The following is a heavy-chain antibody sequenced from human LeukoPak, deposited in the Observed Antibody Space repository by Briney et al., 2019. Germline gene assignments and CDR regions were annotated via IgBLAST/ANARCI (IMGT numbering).Heavy chain of an antibody. CDR2: IYTSGST. D-gene: IGHD2-15*01. CDR1: GGSISSGSYY. CDR3: AREYCSGGSCYWYTTGWFDP. Sequence: TLSLTCPVSGGSISSGSYYWSWIRQPAGKGLEWIGRIYTSGSTNYNPSLKSRVTISVDTSKNQFSLKLSSVTAADTAVYYCAREYCSGGSCYWYTTGWFDPWGQGTLVTVSS. J-gene: IGHJ5*02. V-gene: IGHV4-61*02.